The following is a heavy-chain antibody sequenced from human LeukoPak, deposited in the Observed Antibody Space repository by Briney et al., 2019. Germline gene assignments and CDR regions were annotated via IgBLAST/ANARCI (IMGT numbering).Heavy chain of an antibody. CDR2: VIPFFGAT. D-gene: IGHD5-24*01. CDR3: ARGPTSRDGYKYFDY. Sequence: GSSVKVSCKSSGGTFSSYAISWVRQAPGQGLEWVGGVIPFFGATNYSQKVSGKGTITTDESTSTAYMELSSLRSEDTAVYYCARGPTSRDGYKYFDYWGQGTLVTVSS. V-gene: IGHV1-69*05. CDR1: GGTFSSYA. J-gene: IGHJ4*02.